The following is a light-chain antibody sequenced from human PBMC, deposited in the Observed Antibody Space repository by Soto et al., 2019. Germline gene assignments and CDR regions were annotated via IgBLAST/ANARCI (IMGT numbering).Light chain of an antibody. V-gene: IGKV3-11*01. CDR1: QSVLRY. J-gene: IGKJ5*01. CDR3: QQRYNCPPLT. Sequence: EVVLTQSPATLSLSPGDRATLSCRASQSVLRYLAWYQQKPGQAPRLLIYDTSNRATDIPDRFGGSGSGTHFTLTISILETKDLSVYYSQQRYNCPPLTFGQRTRLEIK. CDR2: DTS.